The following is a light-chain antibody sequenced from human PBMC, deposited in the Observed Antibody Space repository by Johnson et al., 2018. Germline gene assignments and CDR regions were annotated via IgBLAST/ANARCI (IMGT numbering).Light chain of an antibody. CDR2: ENN. J-gene: IGLJ1*01. CDR3: GTWDRSLSAGNV. Sequence: QSVLTQPPSVSAAPGQKVTISCSGSSSNIGNNYVSWYQQLPGTAPKLLIYENNKRPSGIPDRFSGSKSGTSATLGITGLQTGAEAEYYCGTWDRSLSAGNVFGTGTNVTV. V-gene: IGLV1-51*02. CDR1: SSNIGNNY.